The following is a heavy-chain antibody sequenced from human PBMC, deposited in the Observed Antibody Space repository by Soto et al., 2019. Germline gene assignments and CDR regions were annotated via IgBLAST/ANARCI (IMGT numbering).Heavy chain of an antibody. CDR3: AKDRHYGSGTYSDSYLDY. V-gene: IGHV3-23*01. CDR2: ISGSGSTT. Sequence: EVQLLESGVGLVQPGGSLRLSCGGSGFTFNSYAMTWVRQAPGKGLEWVSAISGSGSTTYYANSVKGRFTISRDQSKDTLYLQMNSLRAEDTAIYYCAKDRHYGSGTYSDSYLDYWGQGTLVTVSS. CDR1: GFTFNSYA. J-gene: IGHJ4*02. D-gene: IGHD3-10*01.